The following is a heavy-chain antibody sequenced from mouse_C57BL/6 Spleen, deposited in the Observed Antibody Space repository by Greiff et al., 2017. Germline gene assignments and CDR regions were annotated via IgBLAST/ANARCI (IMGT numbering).Heavy chain of an antibody. Sequence: EVKLVESGPGLVKPSQSLSLTCSVTGYSITSGYYWNWIRQFPGNKLEWMGYISYDGSNNYNPSLKNRISITRDTAKNQFFLKLNSVTTEDTATYYCARKAWYYFDYWGQGTTLTVSS. CDR2: ISYDGSN. V-gene: IGHV3-6*01. CDR3: ARKAWYYFDY. J-gene: IGHJ2*01. CDR1: GYSITSGYY.